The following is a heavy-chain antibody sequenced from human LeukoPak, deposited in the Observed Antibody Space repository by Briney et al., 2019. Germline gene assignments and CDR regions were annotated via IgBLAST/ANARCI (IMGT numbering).Heavy chain of an antibody. CDR2: INPNSGGT. D-gene: IGHD3-10*01. J-gene: IGHJ4*02. Sequence: ASVKVSCKASGYTFTGYYMHWVRQAPGQGHEWMGWINPNSGGTNYAQKFQGRVTMTRDTSISTAYMELSRLRSDDTAVYYCARNGIDGSGCYYNRIRGPDYCGQGTLVTVSS. CDR3: ARNGIDGSGCYYNRIRGPDY. CDR1: GYTFTGYY. V-gene: IGHV1-2*02.